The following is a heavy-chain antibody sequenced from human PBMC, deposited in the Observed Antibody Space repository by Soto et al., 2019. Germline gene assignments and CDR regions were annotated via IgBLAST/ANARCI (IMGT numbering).Heavy chain of an antibody. Sequence: QVQLQESGPGLVKPSETLSLTCTVSGGSISSYYWTWIRQPPGKGLEWIGYIYYSGSTNYNPSLKSRVPRSGDTAKSQFSLKLSSVTAADTAVYYCARVRAAPDNLFDPWGQGTLVTVSS. CDR1: GGSISSYY. CDR3: ARVRAAPDNLFDP. CDR2: IYYSGST. J-gene: IGHJ5*02. V-gene: IGHV4-59*01. D-gene: IGHD6-13*01.